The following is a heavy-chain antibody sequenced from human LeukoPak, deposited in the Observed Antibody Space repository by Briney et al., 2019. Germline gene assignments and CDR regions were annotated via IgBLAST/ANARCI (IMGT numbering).Heavy chain of an antibody. D-gene: IGHD3-10*01. J-gene: IGHJ3*01. V-gene: IGHV3-15*01. CDR3: TTDAPYYYGSGTKTDAFDL. Sequence: PGGSLGLSCAASGFTFSNAWMYWVRQAPGKGLEWVGRIKSKIRGGTTDYAAPVKGRFTISRDDSKNTLYLQMNSLKTEDTAVYYCTTDAPYYYGSGTKTDAFDLWGQGTMVTVSS. CDR1: GFTFSNAW. CDR2: IKSKIRGGTT.